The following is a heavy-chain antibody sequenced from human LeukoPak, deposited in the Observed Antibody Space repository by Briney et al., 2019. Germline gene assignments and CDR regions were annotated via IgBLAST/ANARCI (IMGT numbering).Heavy chain of an antibody. CDR3: ANRRAVWERYYYDRRYDY. V-gene: IGHV3-23*01. CDR1: GFTFSSYA. CDR2: ISGSGGST. J-gene: IGHJ4*02. D-gene: IGHD3-22*01. Sequence: GESLRLSCAASGFTFSSYAMSWVRQAPGKGLEWVSAISGSGGSTYYADSVKGRFTISRDNSKNTLYLQMNSLRAEDTAVYYCANRRAVWERYYYDRRYDYWGQGTLVTVSS.